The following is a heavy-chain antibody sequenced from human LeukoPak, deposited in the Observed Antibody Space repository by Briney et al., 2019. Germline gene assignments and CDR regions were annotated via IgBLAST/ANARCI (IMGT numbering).Heavy chain of an antibody. CDR2: INPNSGGT. J-gene: IGHJ4*02. V-gene: IGHV1-2*06. D-gene: IGHD2-15*01. CDR1: GYTFTCYY. Sequence: GASVKVSCKASGYTFTCYYMHWVRQAPGQGLEWMGRINPNSGGTNYAQKFQGRVTMTRDTSNSTAYMELSRLRSDDTAVHHCAPWDIVVVVAPTRTDYGAQGTLVTVSS. CDR3: APWDIVVVVAPTRTDY.